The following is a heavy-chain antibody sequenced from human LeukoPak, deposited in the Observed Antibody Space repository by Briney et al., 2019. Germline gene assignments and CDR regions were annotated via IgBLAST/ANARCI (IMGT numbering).Heavy chain of an antibody. CDR2: ISAYNGNT. D-gene: IGHD3-22*01. CDR3: ARTVGPGYYDSSGYYTESDAFDI. Sequence: GASVKVSCKASGGTFSSYAISWVRQAPGQGPEWMGWISAYNGNTNYAQKLQGRVTMTTDTSTSTAYMELRSLRSDDTAVYYCARTVGPGYYDSSGYYTESDAFDIWSQGTMVTVSS. J-gene: IGHJ3*02. CDR1: GGTFSSYA. V-gene: IGHV1-18*01.